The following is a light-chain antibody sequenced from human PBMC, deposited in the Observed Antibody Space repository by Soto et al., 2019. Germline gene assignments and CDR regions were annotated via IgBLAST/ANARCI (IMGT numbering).Light chain of an antibody. CDR3: QSYDSSLGGWV. J-gene: IGLJ3*02. Sequence: QSVLTQPPSVSGAPGQRVTISCTGYNSNIGAGYDVHWYQQRPGTAPKLLIYGNSNRPSGVPDRFSASKSGTSASLAITGLQAEYEADYYCQSYDSSLGGWVFGGGTKPTV. CDR1: NSNIGAGYD. CDR2: GNS. V-gene: IGLV1-40*01.